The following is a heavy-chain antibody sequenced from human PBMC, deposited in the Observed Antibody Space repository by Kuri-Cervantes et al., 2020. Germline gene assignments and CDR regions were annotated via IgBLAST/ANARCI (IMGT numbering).Heavy chain of an antibody. J-gene: IGHJ4*02. V-gene: IGHV3-21*04. Sequence: GESLKISCAASGFTFSTYSINWVRQAPGKGLEWVSSISSSNSYIYYADSVKGRFTISRDNAKNSLYLQMSSLRAEDTAVYYCARGRGAAIDYWGQGTLVTVSS. D-gene: IGHD2-15*01. CDR1: GFTFSTYS. CDR2: ISSSNSYI. CDR3: ARGRGAAIDY.